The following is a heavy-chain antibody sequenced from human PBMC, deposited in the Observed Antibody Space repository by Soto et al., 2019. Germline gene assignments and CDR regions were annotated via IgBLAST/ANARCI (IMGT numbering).Heavy chain of an antibody. CDR1: VGSFSVSY. CDR2: INHSGST. J-gene: IGHJ4*02. V-gene: IGHV4-34*01. CDR3: ARGVHGDYAPGFDY. Sequence: QVKLQQGGAGLWKPSETLSLTCAVFVGSFSVSYGGWIRHPQGKGLEWIGEINHSGSTNYNPSLKSRVTISVDTSKNQFSLKLSSVTAADTAVYYCARGVHGDYAPGFDYWGQGTLVTVSS. D-gene: IGHD4-17*01.